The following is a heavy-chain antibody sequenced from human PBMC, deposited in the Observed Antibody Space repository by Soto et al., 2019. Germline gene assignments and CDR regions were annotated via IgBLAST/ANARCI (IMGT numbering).Heavy chain of an antibody. CDR3: ARAAYYYDSSGNLYYYGMDV. J-gene: IGHJ6*02. CDR1: GGSISSGGYS. V-gene: IGHV4-30-2*01. CDR2: IYHSGST. Sequence: PSETLSLTCAVSGGSISSGGYSWSWIRQPPGKGLEWIGYIYHSGSTYYNPSLKSRVTISVDRSKNQFSLKLSSVTAADTAVYYCARAAYYYDSSGNLYYYGMDVWGQGTTVTVSS. D-gene: IGHD3-22*01.